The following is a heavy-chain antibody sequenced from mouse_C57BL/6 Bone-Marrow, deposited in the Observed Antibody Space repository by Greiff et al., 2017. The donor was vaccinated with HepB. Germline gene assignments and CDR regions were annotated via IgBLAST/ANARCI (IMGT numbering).Heavy chain of an antibody. D-gene: IGHD2-4*01. CDR2: IYPRSGNT. CDR1: GYTFTSYG. Sequence: QVQLKQSGAELARPGASVKLSCKASGYTFTSYGISWVKQRTGQGLEWIGEIYPRSGNTYYNEKFKGKATLTADKSSSTAYMELRSRTSEDSAVYFCARWYDYDAHYFDYWGQGTTLTVSS. CDR3: ARWYDYDAHYFDY. V-gene: IGHV1-81*01. J-gene: IGHJ2*01.